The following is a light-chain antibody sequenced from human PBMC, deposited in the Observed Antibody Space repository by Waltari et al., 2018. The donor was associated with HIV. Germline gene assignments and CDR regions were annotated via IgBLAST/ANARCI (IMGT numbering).Light chain of an antibody. CDR2: QDS. Sequence: SYELTQPPSVSVSPGQTASNTCPGDTLGDKYACWYQQKPGQSPVLVIYQDSKRPSGIPERFSGSNSGNTATLTISGTQAMDEADYYCQAWDSSTVVFGGGTKLTVL. CDR1: TLGDKY. CDR3: QAWDSSTVV. J-gene: IGLJ2*01. V-gene: IGLV3-1*01.